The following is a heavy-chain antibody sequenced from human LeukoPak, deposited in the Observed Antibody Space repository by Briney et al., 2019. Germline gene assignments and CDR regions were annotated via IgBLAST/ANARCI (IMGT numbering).Heavy chain of an antibody. CDR3: ARVQKGYSSSPLRY. J-gene: IGHJ4*02. Sequence: GGSLRLSCAASGFTFSSYGMHWVRQAPGKGLEWVAVISYDGSNKYYADSVKGRFTISRDNSKNTLYLQMNSLRAEDTAVYYCARVQKGYSSSPLRYWGQGTLVTVSS. CDR2: ISYDGSNK. V-gene: IGHV3-30*03. D-gene: IGHD6-13*01. CDR1: GFTFSSYG.